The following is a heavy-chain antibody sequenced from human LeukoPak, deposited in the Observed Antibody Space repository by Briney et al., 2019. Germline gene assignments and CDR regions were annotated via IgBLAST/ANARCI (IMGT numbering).Heavy chain of an antibody. J-gene: IGHJ4*02. CDR3: ARGRPDFWTNFYTYFFDS. D-gene: IGHD3/OR15-3a*01. CDR1: GGSISSNSYY. Sequence: SETLSLTCTVSGGSISSNSYYWTWIRQPPGKGLEWIGYIYYSGSTNYNPSLKSRVAISLDTSKNQFSLKLSSVTAADTAIYYCARGRPDFWTNFYTYFFDSWGQGTLVTVSS. CDR2: IYYSGST. V-gene: IGHV4-61*01.